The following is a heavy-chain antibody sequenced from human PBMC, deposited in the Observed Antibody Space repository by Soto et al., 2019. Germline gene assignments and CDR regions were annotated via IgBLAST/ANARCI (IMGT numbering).Heavy chain of an antibody. CDR1: GGTFSSYA. CDR2: IIPIFGTA. D-gene: IGHD3-22*01. V-gene: IGHV1-69*01. Sequence: QVQLVQSGAEVKKPGSSVKVSCKASGGTFSSYAISWVRQAPGQGLEWMGGIIPIFGTANYAQKLQGRVTITADESTSTAYMELSSLRSEDTAVYYCAREGARYDSSGTVAIDIWGQGTMVTVSS. CDR3: AREGARYDSSGTVAIDI. J-gene: IGHJ3*02.